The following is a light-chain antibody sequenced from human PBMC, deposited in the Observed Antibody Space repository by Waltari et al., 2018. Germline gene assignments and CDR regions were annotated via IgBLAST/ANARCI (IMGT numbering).Light chain of an antibody. Sequence: QSVLTQPPSASGTPGRRVTISCSGTIYNIRINTVNWYQQFPGSAPKLLIFSTTQRPSVVPDRFSASKSGTSASLAINGLQAADEADYYCGAWDDGVKEWVFGGGTKLTVL. V-gene: IGLV1-44*01. CDR1: IYNIRINT. CDR2: STT. J-gene: IGLJ3*02. CDR3: GAWDDGVKEWV.